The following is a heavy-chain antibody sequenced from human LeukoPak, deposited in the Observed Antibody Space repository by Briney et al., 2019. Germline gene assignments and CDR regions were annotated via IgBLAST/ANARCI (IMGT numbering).Heavy chain of an antibody. J-gene: IGHJ4*02. D-gene: IGHD4-17*01. CDR3: ARDYGDYQFDY. CDR1: GGSISSSSYY. CDR2: IYYSGST. Sequence: PSETLSLTCTVSGGSISSSSYYWGWIRQPPGKGLEWIGNIYYSGSTYYKPSLKSRATISVDTSKNQFSLKLSSVGAADRAMYYCARDYGDYQFDYWGQGTMVTVSS. V-gene: IGHV4-39*02.